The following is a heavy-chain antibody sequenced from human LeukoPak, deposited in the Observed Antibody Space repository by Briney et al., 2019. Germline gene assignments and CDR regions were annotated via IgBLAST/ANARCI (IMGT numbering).Heavy chain of an antibody. Sequence: PSETLSLTCAVYGGSFSGYHWTWIRQSPGKGLEWIGDINPSGGTDYNPSLKSRLTISVDTSKNQFSLKLRSVTAADTAVYYCARGRHDITMIVVVMTSVSYYLDVWGKGTTVTVS. J-gene: IGHJ6*03. D-gene: IGHD3-22*01. CDR3: ARGRHDITMIVVVMTSVSYYLDV. CDR2: INPSGGT. V-gene: IGHV4-34*01. CDR1: GGSFSGYH.